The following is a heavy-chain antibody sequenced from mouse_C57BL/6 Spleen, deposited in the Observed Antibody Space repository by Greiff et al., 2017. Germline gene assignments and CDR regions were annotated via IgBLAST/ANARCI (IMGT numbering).Heavy chain of an antibody. Sequence: EVMLVESRGGLVQPGGSLKLSCAASGFTFSDYYMYWVRQTPEKRLEWVAYISNGGGSTYYPDTVKGRFTISRDNAKYTLYLQMSRLKSEDTAMYYCARHYSNYGAMDYWGQGTSVTVSS. V-gene: IGHV5-12*01. CDR3: ARHYSNYGAMDY. CDR1: GFTFSDYY. J-gene: IGHJ4*01. D-gene: IGHD2-5*01. CDR2: ISNGGGST.